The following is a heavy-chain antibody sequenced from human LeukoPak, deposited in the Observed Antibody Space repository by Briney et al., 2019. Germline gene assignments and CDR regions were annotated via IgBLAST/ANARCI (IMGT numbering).Heavy chain of an antibody. D-gene: IGHD6-13*01. J-gene: IGHJ4*02. V-gene: IGHV4-4*07. Sequence: SETLSLTCTVSGGSISYYYWNWIRQPAGKGLEWIGRIYTSGRTYYNPSLKSRVSMSVDTSKNQFSLKLSSVTAADTAVYYCARVNSRMAAAGTYRYFDYWGQGTLVTVSS. CDR2: IYTSGRT. CDR3: ARVNSRMAAAGTYRYFDY. CDR1: GGSISYYY.